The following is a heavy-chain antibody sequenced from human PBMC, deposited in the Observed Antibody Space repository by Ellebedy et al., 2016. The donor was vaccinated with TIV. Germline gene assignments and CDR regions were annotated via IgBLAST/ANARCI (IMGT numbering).Heavy chain of an antibody. CDR3: AKDWGSSGYEHFDS. J-gene: IGHJ4*02. CDR1: GFRFSGHA. CDR2: ISGRDGST. Sequence: GGSLRLSCAASGFRFSGHAMNWVRQAPGLGLEWVSAISGRDGSTYYADSVKGRFTVSRDNSKNTLYLQMGSLRADDTAVYYCAKDWGSSGYEHFDSWGLGTLVTVSS. D-gene: IGHD5-12*01. V-gene: IGHV3-23*01.